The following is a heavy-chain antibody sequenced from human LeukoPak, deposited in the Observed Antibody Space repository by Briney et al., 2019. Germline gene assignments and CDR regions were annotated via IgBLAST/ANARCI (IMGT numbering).Heavy chain of an antibody. CDR1: GGSISSHH. D-gene: IGHD1-1*01. CDR3: ARHTETGSNAAFDI. CDR2: RYYSGST. Sequence: PSETLSLSCTVCGGSISSHHWRWIRQPPGKGLEWIGYRYYSGSTNYNPSLKSRLTISLDTSKNQFSPKLSSVTAADTAVYYCARHTETGSNAAFDIWGQGTAVTVSS. V-gene: IGHV4-59*08. J-gene: IGHJ3*02.